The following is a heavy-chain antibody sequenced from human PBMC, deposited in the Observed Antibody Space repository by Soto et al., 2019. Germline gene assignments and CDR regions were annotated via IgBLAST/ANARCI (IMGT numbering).Heavy chain of an antibody. CDR3: ARRLLWFGEYNWFDP. CDR1: GFTFSDYY. CDR2: IGSSSSYT. D-gene: IGHD3-10*01. Sequence: QVQLVESGGGLVKPGGSLRLSCAASGFTFSDYYMSWIRQAPGKGLEWVSYIGSSSSYTNNADSVKGRFTISRDNTKNSLYLQMNSLRAEDSAVYYCARRLLWFGEYNWFDPWGQGTLVTVSS. J-gene: IGHJ5*02. V-gene: IGHV3-11*05.